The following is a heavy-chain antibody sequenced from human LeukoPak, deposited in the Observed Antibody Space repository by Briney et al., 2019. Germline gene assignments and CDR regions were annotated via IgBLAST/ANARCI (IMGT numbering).Heavy chain of an antibody. CDR1: GFTVSSNY. CDR2: IYSGGST. V-gene: IGHV3-53*04. Sequence: GGSLRLSCAASGFTVSSNYMSWVRQAPGKGLGWVSVIYSGGSTYYADSVKGRFTISRHNSKNTLYLQMNSLRAEDTAVYYCARARGYCSSTSCFGGYYYGMDVWGQGTTVTVSS. J-gene: IGHJ6*02. D-gene: IGHD2-2*01. CDR3: ARARGYCSSTSCFGGYYYGMDV.